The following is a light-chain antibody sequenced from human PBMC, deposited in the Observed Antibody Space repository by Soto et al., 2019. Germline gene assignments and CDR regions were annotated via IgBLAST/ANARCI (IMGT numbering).Light chain of an antibody. V-gene: IGKV1-5*03. CDR1: QSSSNW. Sequence: DIQMTQSPSTLSASVGDRATITCRASQSSSNWLAWYQQRPGRAPKLLIYRASNLVSGVPSRFSGSGSETEFTLTISRLQPDDSASYYCQQYSSYWTFGQGTKVEIK. J-gene: IGKJ1*01. CDR3: QQYSSYWT. CDR2: RAS.